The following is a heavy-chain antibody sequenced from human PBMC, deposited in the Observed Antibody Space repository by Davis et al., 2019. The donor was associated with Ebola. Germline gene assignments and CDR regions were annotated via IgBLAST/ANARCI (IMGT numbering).Heavy chain of an antibody. CDR2: TYYTSKWFN. J-gene: IGHJ4*02. D-gene: IGHD5-12*01. CDR3: ARGWLRVGFDY. CDR1: GDSVSGNSGA. V-gene: IGHV6-1*01. Sequence: PSETLSLTCDISGDSVSGNSGAWNWIRQSPSRGLEWLGRTYYTSKWFNHYAASVKSRITINPDTSKNQLSLQLNSVTPEDTAVYYCARGWLRVGFDYWGQGTLVTVSS.